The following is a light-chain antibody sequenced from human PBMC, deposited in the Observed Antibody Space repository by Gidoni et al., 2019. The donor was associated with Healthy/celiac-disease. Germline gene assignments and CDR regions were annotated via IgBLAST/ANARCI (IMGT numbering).Light chain of an antibody. Sequence: AIRMTPSPSSFSASTGDRVTITCRASQGISSYLAWYQQKPGKAPKLLIYAASTLQSGVPSRFSGSGSGTDFTLTISCLQSEDFATYYCQQYYSYPPTSGGGTKVEIK. J-gene: IGKJ4*01. CDR1: QGISSY. V-gene: IGKV1-8*01. CDR3: QQYYSYPPT. CDR2: AAS.